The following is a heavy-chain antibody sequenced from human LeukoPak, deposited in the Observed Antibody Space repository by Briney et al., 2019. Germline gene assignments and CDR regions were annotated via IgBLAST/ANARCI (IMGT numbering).Heavy chain of an antibody. J-gene: IGHJ4*02. CDR2: ITGSGGST. CDR3: AKSQPGSSSFDY. Sequence: GGSLRLSCAASGFTFNSYAMSGVRQAPGKGPEWGSGITGSGGSTHYAESVKGRGTISRDNSKSTLYLRMSSPRAEDTALYYRAKSQPGSSSFDYWGQGTLLTVSS. CDR1: GFTFNSYA. V-gene: IGHV3-23*01. D-gene: IGHD6-6*01.